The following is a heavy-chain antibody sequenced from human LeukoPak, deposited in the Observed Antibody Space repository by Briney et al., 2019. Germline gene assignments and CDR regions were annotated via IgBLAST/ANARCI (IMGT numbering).Heavy chain of an antibody. Sequence: PGGSLRLSCAVSGFTFSNYDMYWVRQAPGKGLEWVAVTSNDGKNKYYADSVKGRFTISRDNSNNTLYLQMNSLRPEDTAVYYCAKAADCAGDCYYGWFDPWGREPWSPSPQ. CDR3: AKAADCAGDCYYGWFDP. D-gene: IGHD2-21*02. V-gene: IGHV3-30*18. CDR1: GFTFSNYD. J-gene: IGHJ5*02. CDR2: TSNDGKNK.